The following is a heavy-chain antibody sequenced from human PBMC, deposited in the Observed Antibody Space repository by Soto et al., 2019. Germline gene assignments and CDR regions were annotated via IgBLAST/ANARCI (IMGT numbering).Heavy chain of an antibody. Sequence: GASVTVSCKASGYTFTSYYMHWVRQAPGQGLEWMGIINPSVGTANYAQKFQGRVTITADESTSTVYMELSSLRPDDTAVYYCARWGGVVTDPTFIGPFDYWGQGALVTVSS. CDR3: ARWGGVVTDPTFIGPFDY. J-gene: IGHJ4*02. D-gene: IGHD2-15*01. V-gene: IGHV1-46*01. CDR1: GYTFTSYY. CDR2: INPSVGTA.